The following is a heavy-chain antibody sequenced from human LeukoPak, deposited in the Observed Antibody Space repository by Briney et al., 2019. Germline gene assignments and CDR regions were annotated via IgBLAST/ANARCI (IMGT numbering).Heavy chain of an antibody. CDR1: GGSISSSTYF. Sequence: AETLSLTCTVSGGSISSSTYFWGWIRQPPGKGLEWIGTIYYSGSTYYNPSLKSRATISVDSSKNQFSLRLSSVTAADTAVYYCARESLTWLQSRTSWFDPWGQGTLVTVSS. D-gene: IGHD5-24*01. J-gene: IGHJ5*02. CDR2: IYYSGST. CDR3: ARESLTWLQSRTSWFDP. V-gene: IGHV4-39*07.